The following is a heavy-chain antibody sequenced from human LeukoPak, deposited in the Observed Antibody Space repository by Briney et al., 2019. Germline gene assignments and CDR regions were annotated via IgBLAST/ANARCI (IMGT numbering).Heavy chain of an antibody. J-gene: IGHJ4*02. V-gene: IGHV5-51*01. D-gene: IGHD1-26*01. CDR2: VYPGESES. Sequence: GESLKISCQGSGYNFTDYWIGWVRQIPGKGLEWVGIVYPGESESRYSPPFQGQVTISADKSMNTAYLQRSSLEASDTAIYFCARHEQWEGRFDYWGQGTLVTVSS. CDR3: ARHEQWEGRFDY. CDR1: GYNFTDYW.